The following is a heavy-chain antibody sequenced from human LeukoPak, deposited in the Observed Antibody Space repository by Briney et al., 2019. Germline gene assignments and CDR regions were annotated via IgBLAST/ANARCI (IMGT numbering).Heavy chain of an antibody. CDR2: ISSSGSTI. Sequence: GESLRLSCAASGFTFSSYEMNWVRQAPGKGLEWVSYISSSGSTIYYADSVKGRFTISRDNAKNSLYLQMNSLRAENTAVYYCAELGITMIGGVWGKGTTVTISS. V-gene: IGHV3-48*03. CDR3: AELGITMIGGV. CDR1: GFTFSSYE. D-gene: IGHD3-10*02. J-gene: IGHJ6*04.